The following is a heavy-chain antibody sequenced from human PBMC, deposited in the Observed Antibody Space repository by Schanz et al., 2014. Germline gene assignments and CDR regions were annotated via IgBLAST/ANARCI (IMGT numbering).Heavy chain of an antibody. CDR1: EFTFSTDA. J-gene: IGHJ4*02. D-gene: IGHD1-1*01. CDR2: IKKDGSEK. CDR3: ARDRRNADLDY. Sequence: DVHLLESGGGLVQPGGSLRLSCAASEFTFSTDAMTWVRQAPGKGLEWVANIKKDGSEKYYVDSVKGRFTISRDNAKNSLFLQMNSLRAEDTALYYCARDRRNADLDYWGQGTLVTVSS. V-gene: IGHV3-7*01.